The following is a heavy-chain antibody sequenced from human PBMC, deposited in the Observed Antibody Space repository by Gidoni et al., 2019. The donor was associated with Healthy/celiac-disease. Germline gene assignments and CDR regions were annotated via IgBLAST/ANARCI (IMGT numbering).Heavy chain of an antibody. J-gene: IGHJ4*02. Sequence: QVQLVESGGGVVQPGRSLRLSCAASGFTFSSYAMHWVRQAPGKGLEWVAVISYDGSNKYYADSVKGRFTISRDNSKNTLYLQMNSLRAEDTAVYYCARDLAGFYGDYVFDYWGQGTLVTVSS. D-gene: IGHD4-17*01. CDR2: ISYDGSNK. V-gene: IGHV3-30-3*01. CDR3: ARDLAGFYGDYVFDY. CDR1: GFTFSSYA.